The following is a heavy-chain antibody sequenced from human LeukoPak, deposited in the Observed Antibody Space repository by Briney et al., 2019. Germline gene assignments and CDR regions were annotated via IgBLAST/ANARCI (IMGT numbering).Heavy chain of an antibody. J-gene: IGHJ3*02. CDR1: GYSISSGYY. D-gene: IGHD3-3*01. Sequence: SETLSLTCAVSGYSISSGYYWGWIRQPPGKGLARIVRIYHRGSTYYNPSLKSRVTIAVDTSKNQFSLNLSSVTAADTAVYYCASRRITIFGVVTRDAFDIWGQGTMVTVSS. CDR3: ASRRITIFGVVTRDAFDI. V-gene: IGHV4-38-2*01. CDR2: IYHRGST.